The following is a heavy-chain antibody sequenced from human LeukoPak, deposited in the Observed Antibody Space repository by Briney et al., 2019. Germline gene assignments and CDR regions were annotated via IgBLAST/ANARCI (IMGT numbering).Heavy chain of an antibody. V-gene: IGHV4-4*07. D-gene: IGHD3-10*01. Sequence: SETLSLTCTVPGSSISSYYWSWIRQPAGKGLEWIGRIYTSGSTNYNPSLKSRVTMSVDTSKNQFSLKLSSVTAADTAVYYCAREYYYGSGSYSDAFDIWGQGTMVTVSS. CDR1: GSSISSYY. J-gene: IGHJ3*02. CDR2: IYTSGST. CDR3: AREYYYGSGSYSDAFDI.